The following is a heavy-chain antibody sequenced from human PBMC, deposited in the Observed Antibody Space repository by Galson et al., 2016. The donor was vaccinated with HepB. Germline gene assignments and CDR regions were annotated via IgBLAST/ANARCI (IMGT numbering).Heavy chain of an antibody. V-gene: IGHV1-2*06. CDR2: TNPNTGDT. J-gene: IGHJ6*03. Sequence: SVKVSCKASGYTFTDYYFMYWVRQAPGQGLEWIGRTNPNTGDTNYAQKFQGRVTMTRDTSISTAYMDLTRLTDEDTAVYYCARDKGEAGGQHYFYMDVWGKGTTVTVSS. D-gene: IGHD2-8*02. CDR1: GYTFTDYYF. CDR3: ARDKGEAGGQHYFYMDV.